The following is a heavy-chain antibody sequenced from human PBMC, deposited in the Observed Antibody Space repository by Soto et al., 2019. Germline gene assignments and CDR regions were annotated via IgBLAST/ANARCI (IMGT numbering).Heavy chain of an antibody. CDR2: IWYDGSNK. D-gene: IGHD3-3*01. CDR3: ARSVLRFLEWFAKRDYYYYGMDV. V-gene: IGHV3-33*01. CDR1: GFTFSSYG. Sequence: GGSLRLSCAASGFTFSSYGMHWVRQAPGKGLEWVAVIWYDGSNKYYADSVKGRFTISRDNSKNTLYLQMNSLRAEDTAVYYCARSVLRFLEWFAKRDYYYYGMDVWGQGTTVTVSS. J-gene: IGHJ6*02.